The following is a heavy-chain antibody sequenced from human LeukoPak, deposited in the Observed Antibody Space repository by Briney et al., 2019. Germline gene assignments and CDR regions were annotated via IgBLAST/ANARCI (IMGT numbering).Heavy chain of an antibody. CDR1: GYSFTSYW. CDR3: ARLGSSSGWVLYYFDY. J-gene: IGHJ4*02. CDR2: IYPGDSDT. D-gene: IGHD6-6*01. Sequence: GESLKISCKGSGYSFTSYWIGWVRQMPGKGLEWMGIIYPGDSDTRYSPSFQGQVTISADKSISTAYLQWSSLKASDTAMYYCARLGSSSGWVLYYFDYWGQGTLVTVSS. V-gene: IGHV5-51*01.